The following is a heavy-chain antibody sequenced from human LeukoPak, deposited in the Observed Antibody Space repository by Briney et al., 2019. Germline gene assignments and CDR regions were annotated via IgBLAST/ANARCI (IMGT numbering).Heavy chain of an antibody. V-gene: IGHV3-15*01. D-gene: IGHD1-1*01. J-gene: IGHJ4*02. CDR1: RITFRNAW. CDR2: IRSKTEGETK. Sequence: GGSLRLSCAVSRITFRNAWMSWVRQAPGKGLEWVARIRSKTEGETKEYAASVKGRFTISRDDSRSRLYLQMNSLKTEDTAVYYCATGVVTGTSRWGQGTLVIVSS. CDR3: ATGVVTGTSR.